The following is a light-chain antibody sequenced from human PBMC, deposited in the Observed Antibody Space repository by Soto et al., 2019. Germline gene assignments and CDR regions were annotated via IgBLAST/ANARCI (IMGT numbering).Light chain of an antibody. CDR1: SSNIGGYD. CDR2: VNS. CDR3: QAFDRSLGNSL. J-gene: IGLJ2*01. Sequence: QSVLTQPPSMSGAPGQRVTISCTGSSSNIGGYDVHWYQQLPETAPKLLMFVNSNRASGVPDRFSGSKSGTSASLTITGLQPEDEAYYYSQAFDRSLGNSLFGGGTQLTVL. V-gene: IGLV1-40*01.